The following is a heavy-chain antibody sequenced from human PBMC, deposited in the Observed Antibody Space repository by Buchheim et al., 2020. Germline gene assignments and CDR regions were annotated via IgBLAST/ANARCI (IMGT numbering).Heavy chain of an antibody. V-gene: IGHV3-30*18. CDR3: AKIVGATPRDAFDI. D-gene: IGHD1-26*01. Sequence: QVQLVESGGGVVQPGRSLRLSCAASGFTFSSYGMHWVRQAPGKGLEWVAVISYDGSNKYYADSVKGRFTISRDNSKNTLYLQMNSLRAEDTAVYYCAKIVGATPRDAFDIWGQGT. CDR1: GFTFSSYG. J-gene: IGHJ3*02. CDR2: ISYDGSNK.